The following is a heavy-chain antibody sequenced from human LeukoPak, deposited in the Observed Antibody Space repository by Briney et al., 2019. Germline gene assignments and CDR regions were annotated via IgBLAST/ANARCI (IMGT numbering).Heavy chain of an antibody. Sequence: PGGSLRLSCAASGFTFSSYWMSWVRQAPGKGLEWVANIKEDGSQKHYVDSVKGRLTISRDNAKNSLYLQMNSLRAEDTAVYYCASDWDITGTRFEYWGQGTPVTVSS. CDR2: IKEDGSQK. D-gene: IGHD1-20*01. CDR3: ASDWDITGTRFEY. V-gene: IGHV3-7*01. CDR1: GFTFSSYW. J-gene: IGHJ4*02.